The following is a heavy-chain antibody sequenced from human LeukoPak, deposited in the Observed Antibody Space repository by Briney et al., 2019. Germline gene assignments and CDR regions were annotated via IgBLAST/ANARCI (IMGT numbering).Heavy chain of an antibody. CDR2: INHSGGT. Sequence: SETLSLTCAVYGGSFSGYYWSWIRQPPGKGLEWIGEINHSGGTNYNPSLKSRVTISVDTSKNQFSLKLSSVTAADTAVYYCATSSAAGTYYYGMDVWGQGTTVTVSS. CDR3: ATSSAAGTYYYGMDV. D-gene: IGHD6-13*01. CDR1: GGSFSGYY. V-gene: IGHV4-34*01. J-gene: IGHJ6*02.